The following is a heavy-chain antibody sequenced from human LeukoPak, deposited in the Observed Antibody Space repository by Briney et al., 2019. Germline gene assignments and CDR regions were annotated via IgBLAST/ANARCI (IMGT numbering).Heavy chain of an antibody. CDR1: GYTFTSYY. J-gene: IGHJ3*02. D-gene: IGHD1-26*01. Sequence: SVKVSCKASGYTFTSYYMHWVRQAPGQGLEWMGRIIPILGIANYAQKFQGRVTITADKSTSTAYMELSSLRSEDTAVYYCARECVPIGAIVGGTGGAFDIWGQGTMVTVSS. CDR3: ARECVPIGAIVGGTGGAFDI. CDR2: IIPILGIA. V-gene: IGHV1-69*04.